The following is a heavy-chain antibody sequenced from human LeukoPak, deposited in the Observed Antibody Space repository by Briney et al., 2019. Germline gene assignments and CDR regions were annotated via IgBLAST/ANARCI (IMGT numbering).Heavy chain of an antibody. CDR1: GYTFTGYY. D-gene: IGHD5-12*01. Sequence: ASVKVSCKASGYTFTGYYIHWVQQAPGQGLEWMGWINPNSGGTIYAQKFQDRVTMTRDTSINTAYMELSRLRSDDTAVYYCARDLSGYDFSWFDPWGQGTLVTVSS. V-gene: IGHV1-2*02. J-gene: IGHJ5*02. CDR2: INPNSGGT. CDR3: ARDLSGYDFSWFDP.